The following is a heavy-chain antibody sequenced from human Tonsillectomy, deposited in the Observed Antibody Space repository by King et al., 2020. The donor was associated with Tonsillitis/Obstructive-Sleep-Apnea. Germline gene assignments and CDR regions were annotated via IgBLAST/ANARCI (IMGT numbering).Heavy chain of an antibody. V-gene: IGHV4-34*01. D-gene: IGHD3-22*01. CDR3: ASATYYYDSSGYKAVWFDP. J-gene: IGHJ5*02. CDR1: GGSFSGYY. CDR2: INHSGST. Sequence: VQLQQWGAGLLKPSETLSLTCAVYGGSFSGYYWSWIRQPPGKGLEWIGEINHSGSTNYNPALKSRVTISVDTSKNQFSLKLSSVTAADPAVYYCASATYYYDSSGYKAVWFDPWGQGTLVTVSS.